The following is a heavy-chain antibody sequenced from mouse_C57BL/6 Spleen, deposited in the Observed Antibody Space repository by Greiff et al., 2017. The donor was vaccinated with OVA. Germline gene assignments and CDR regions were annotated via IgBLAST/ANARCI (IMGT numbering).Heavy chain of an antibody. CDR1: GYAFTNYL. CDR2: INPGSGGT. D-gene: IGHD2-1*01. CDR3: ALYYGNLDY. V-gene: IGHV1-54*01. J-gene: IGHJ2*01. Sequence: QVQLKESGAELVRPGTSVKVSCKASGYAFTNYLIEWVKQRPGQGLEWIGVINPGSGGTNYNEKFKGKATLTADKSSSTAYMQLSSLTSEDSAVYFCALYYGNLDYWGQGTTLTVSS.